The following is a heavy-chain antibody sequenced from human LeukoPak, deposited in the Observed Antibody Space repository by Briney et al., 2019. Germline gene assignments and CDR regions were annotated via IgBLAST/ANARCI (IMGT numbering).Heavy chain of an antibody. CDR3: ARDVETYYYDSSGYYFDY. CDR1: GYTFTSYY. J-gene: IGHJ4*02. Sequence: ASVKVSCKASGYTFTSYYMHWVRQAPGQGLEWMGIINPSGGSTSYAQKFQGRVTMTRDTSTSTVYMELSSLRSEDTAVYYCARDVETYYYDSSGYYFDYWGQGTLVTVSS. V-gene: IGHV1-46*01. CDR2: INPSGGST. D-gene: IGHD3-22*01.